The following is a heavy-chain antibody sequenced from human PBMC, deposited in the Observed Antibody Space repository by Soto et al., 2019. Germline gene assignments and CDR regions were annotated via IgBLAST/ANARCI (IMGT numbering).Heavy chain of an antibody. CDR2: IYYSGST. V-gene: IGHV4-31*03. CDR1: GGSISSGGYY. CDR3: ARDRLAAAGTGYYFDY. J-gene: IGHJ4*02. Sequence: QVQLQESGPGLVKPSQTLSLTCTVSGGSISSGGYYWSWIRQHPGKGLEWIGYIYYSGSTYYNPSLESRVTISVDTSKNQFSLKLSSVTAADTAVYYCARDRLAAAGTGYYFDYWGQGTLVTVSS. D-gene: IGHD6-13*01.